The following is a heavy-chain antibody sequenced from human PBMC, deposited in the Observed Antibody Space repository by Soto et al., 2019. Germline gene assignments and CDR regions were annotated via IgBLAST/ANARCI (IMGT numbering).Heavy chain of an antibody. Sequence: QVQLQQWGAGLLKPSETLSLTCAVYGGSFSGYYWSWIRQPPGKGLEWIGEINHSGSTNYNPSLKSRFTLSVDASKHQFSQKLSSVTAADTAVYYCAKPGIYGDYKNAFDIWGQGTMVTVSS. CDR1: GGSFSGYY. V-gene: IGHV4-34*01. D-gene: IGHD4-17*01. J-gene: IGHJ3*02. CDR2: INHSGST. CDR3: AKPGIYGDYKNAFDI.